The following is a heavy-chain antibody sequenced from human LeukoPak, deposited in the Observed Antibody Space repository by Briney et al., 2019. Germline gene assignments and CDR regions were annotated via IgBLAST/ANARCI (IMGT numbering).Heavy chain of an antibody. V-gene: IGHV3-23*01. CDR1: GFTFSSYA. Sequence: GGSLRLSCAASGFTFSSYAMSWVRQAPGKGLEWVSAISGSGGSAYYADSVKGRFTISRDNSKNTLYLQMNSLRAEDTAVYYCASRGGYYDSSGYGGFDYWGQGTLVTVSS. CDR3: ASRGGYYDSSGYGGFDY. D-gene: IGHD3-22*01. CDR2: ISGSGGSA. J-gene: IGHJ4*02.